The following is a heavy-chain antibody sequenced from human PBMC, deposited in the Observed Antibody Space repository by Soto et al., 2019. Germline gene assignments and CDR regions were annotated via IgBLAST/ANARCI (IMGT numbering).Heavy chain of an antibody. CDR3: ARDVGPKYCSGGSCYFDY. Sequence: QVQLVQSGAEVKKPGSSVKVSCKASGGTFSSYTISWVRQAPGQGLEWMGRIIPILGIANYAQKFQGRVTITADKSTSTAYMELSSLRSEDTAVYYSARDVGPKYCSGGSCYFDYWGQGTLVTVSS. J-gene: IGHJ4*02. CDR2: IIPILGIA. CDR1: GGTFSSYT. D-gene: IGHD2-15*01. V-gene: IGHV1-69*08.